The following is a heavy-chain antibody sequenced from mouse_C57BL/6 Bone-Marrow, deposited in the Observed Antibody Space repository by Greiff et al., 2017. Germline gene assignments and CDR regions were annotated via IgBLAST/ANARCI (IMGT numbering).Heavy chain of an antibody. CDR2: IWSGGST. V-gene: IGHV2-2*01. CDR3: ARKGYGNYPNYYAMDY. D-gene: IGHD2-10*02. Sequence: VQRVESGPGLVQPSQSLSITCTVSGFSLTSYGVHWVRQSPGKGLEWLGVIWSGGSTDYNAAFISRLGISKDNSKSLVFFKMNSLQADDTAIYYCARKGYGNYPNYYAMDYWGQGTSVTVSS. CDR1: GFSLTSYG. J-gene: IGHJ4*01.